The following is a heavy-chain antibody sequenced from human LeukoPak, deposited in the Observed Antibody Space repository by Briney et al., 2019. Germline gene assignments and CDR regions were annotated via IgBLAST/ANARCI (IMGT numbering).Heavy chain of an antibody. V-gene: IGHV3-30*02. J-gene: IGHJ4*02. Sequence: GGSLRLSCAASGFTFSSYGMHWVRQAPGKGLEWVAFIRYDGSNKYYADSVKGRFTISRDNSKNTLYLQMNSLRAEDTAVYYCAKGGSEWELLGYWGQGTLVTVSS. CDR2: IRYDGSNK. D-gene: IGHD1-26*01. CDR3: AKGGSEWELLGY. CDR1: GFTFSSYG.